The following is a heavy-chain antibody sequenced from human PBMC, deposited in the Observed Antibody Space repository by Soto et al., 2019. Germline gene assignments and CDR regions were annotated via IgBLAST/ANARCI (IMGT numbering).Heavy chain of an antibody. CDR2: ISAYNGNT. D-gene: IGHD3-16*01. J-gene: IGHJ6*03. CDR3: ARVRFHAGPQEHYYYYMDV. CDR1: GYTFTSYG. Sequence: GASVKVSCKASGYTFTSYGISWVRRAPGQGLEWMGWISAYNGNTNYAQKLQGRVTMTTDTSTSTAYMELRSLRSDDTAVYYCARVRFHAGPQEHYYYYMDVWGKGTTVTVSS. V-gene: IGHV1-18*01.